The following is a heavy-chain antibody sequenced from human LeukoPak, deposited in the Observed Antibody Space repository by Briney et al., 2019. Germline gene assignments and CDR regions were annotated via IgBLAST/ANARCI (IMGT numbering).Heavy chain of an antibody. Sequence: GGSLRLSCAASGFTFSSYGMHWVRQAPGKGLEWVAVISYDGSNKYYADSVKGRFTISRDNSKNTLYPQMNSLRAEDTAVYYCASIVGATGRAFDIWGQGTMVTVSS. CDR3: ASIVGATGRAFDI. D-gene: IGHD1-26*01. CDR1: GFTFSSYG. J-gene: IGHJ3*02. V-gene: IGHV3-30*03. CDR2: ISYDGSNK.